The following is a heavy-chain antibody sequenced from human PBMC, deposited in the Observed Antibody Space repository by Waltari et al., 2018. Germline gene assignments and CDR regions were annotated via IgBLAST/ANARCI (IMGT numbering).Heavy chain of an antibody. CDR2: IYYSGST. D-gene: IGHD3-10*01. CDR3: ARASMVQGVDY. Sequence: QVQLQESGPGLVKPSETLSLTCTVSGGSIRSHYWRWIRQPPGKGLEWIGYIYYSGSTNYNPSLKSRVTISVDTSKNQFSLKLSSVTAADTAVYYCARASMVQGVDYWGQGTLVTVSS. V-gene: IGHV4-59*11. CDR1: GGSIRSHY. J-gene: IGHJ4*02.